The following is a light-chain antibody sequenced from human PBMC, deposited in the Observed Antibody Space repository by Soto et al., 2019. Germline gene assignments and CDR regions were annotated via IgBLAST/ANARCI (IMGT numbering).Light chain of an antibody. V-gene: IGKV3-15*01. Sequence: EIVMTQSPATLSVSPGERATLSCRASQSVSSNLAWYQQKPGQAPMLLIYGASTRATAIPARFSGSGSGTEFTLTIGSLQSEDFAVYYCQQYNNWPLTFGGGTKVEIK. CDR2: GAS. CDR3: QQYNNWPLT. J-gene: IGKJ4*01. CDR1: QSVSSN.